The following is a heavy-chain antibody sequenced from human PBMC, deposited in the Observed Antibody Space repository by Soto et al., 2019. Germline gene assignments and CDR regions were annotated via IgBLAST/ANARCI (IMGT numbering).Heavy chain of an antibody. D-gene: IGHD6-25*01. V-gene: IGHV1-18*01. Sequence: GASVKVSCKASGYTFSSYGISWVRQAPGQGLEWMGWISVYNGNTKYAQKAQGRVIMTTDTSTSTAYMELRSLRSDDTAMYYCARDAAVLPDVPALNYYYGMDVWGQGTTVTVSS. J-gene: IGHJ6*02. CDR3: ARDAAVLPDVPALNYYYGMDV. CDR1: GYTFSSYG. CDR2: ISVYNGNT.